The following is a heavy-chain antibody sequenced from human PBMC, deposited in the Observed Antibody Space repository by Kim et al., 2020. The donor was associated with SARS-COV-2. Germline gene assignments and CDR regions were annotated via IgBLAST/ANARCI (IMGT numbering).Heavy chain of an antibody. D-gene: IGHD5-12*01. J-gene: IGHJ5*02. Sequence: GGSLRLSCAASGFTFSDYYMSWIRQAPGKGLEWVSYISSSGSTIYYADSVKGRFTISRDNAKNSLYLQMNSLRAEDTAVYYCARVPEMATMGYWFDPWGQGTLVTVSS. CDR3: ARVPEMATMGYWFDP. V-gene: IGHV3-11*01. CDR2: ISSSGSTI. CDR1: GFTFSDYY.